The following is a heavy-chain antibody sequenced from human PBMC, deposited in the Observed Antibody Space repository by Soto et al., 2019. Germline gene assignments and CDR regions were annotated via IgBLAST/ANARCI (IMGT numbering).Heavy chain of an antibody. J-gene: IGHJ5*02. Sequence: GGSLRLSCEASGFTFRLFTMAWLRQAPGKGLEWVSCISPSSSYMYYADSLKGRFTISRDNAKNSVSLQMNNLRAEDTAVYYCVFALVSPEGSYDPWGQGTPVTVSS. CDR2: ISPSSSYM. CDR1: GFTFRLFT. CDR3: VFALVSPEGSYDP. V-gene: IGHV3-21*01. D-gene: IGHD2-15*01.